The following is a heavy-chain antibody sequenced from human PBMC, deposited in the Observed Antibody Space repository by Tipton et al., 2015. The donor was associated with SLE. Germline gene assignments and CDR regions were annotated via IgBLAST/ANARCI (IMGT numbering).Heavy chain of an antibody. Sequence: TLSLTCTVSGGSISSYYWSWIRQPPGKGLEWIGYIYYSVSTNYNPSPKSRVTISVDTSKNQFSLKLSSVTAADTAVYYCARMYSGYGVFDYWGQGTLVTVSS. J-gene: IGHJ4*02. D-gene: IGHD5-12*01. CDR1: GGSISSYY. V-gene: IGHV4-59*01. CDR2: IYYSVST. CDR3: ARMYSGYGVFDY.